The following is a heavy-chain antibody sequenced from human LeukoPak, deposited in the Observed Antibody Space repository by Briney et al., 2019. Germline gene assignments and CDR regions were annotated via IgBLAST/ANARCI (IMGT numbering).Heavy chain of an antibody. CDR2: ISYDGSDI. D-gene: IGHD3-16*01. J-gene: IGHJ4*02. CDR3: AKGLRGDLPTASDY. V-gene: IGHV3-30*18. Sequence: GGSLRLSCAASGFTITSYAMSWVRQAPGKGLEWVALISYDGSDIYYADSVKGRFTISRDNSKKTLYLQMNSLRDEDTAVYYCAKGLRGDLPTASDYWGQGTLVTVSS. CDR1: GFTITSYA.